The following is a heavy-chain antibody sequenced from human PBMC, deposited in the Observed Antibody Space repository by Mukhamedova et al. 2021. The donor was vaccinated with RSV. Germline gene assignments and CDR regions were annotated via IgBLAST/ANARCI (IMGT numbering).Heavy chain of an antibody. Sequence: SYAMHWVRQAPGKGLEWVAVISYDGSNKYYADSVKGRFTISRDNSKNTLYLQMNSLRAEDTAVYYCARDPEGDRGYYYYMDVGG. CDR3: ARDPEGDRGYYYYMDV. V-gene: IGHV3-30-3*01. CDR2: ISYDGSNK. CDR1: SYA. J-gene: IGHJ6*03. D-gene: IGHD3-16*01.